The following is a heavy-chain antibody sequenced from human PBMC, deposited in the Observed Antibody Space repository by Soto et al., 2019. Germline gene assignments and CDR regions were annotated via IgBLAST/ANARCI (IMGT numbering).Heavy chain of an antibody. V-gene: IGHV3-30*18. CDR3: AKDRGPRRQWLIGPLDY. Sequence: QVQLVESGGGVVQPGRSLRVSCAASGFTFSIYAMHWVRQAPGTGLEWVAVISYDGTKTYYADSVKGRFTISRDNSKNTVYLQMNSLRDEDTAVYYCAKDRGPRRQWLIGPLDYWGQGTLVTVSP. J-gene: IGHJ4*02. CDR1: GFTFSIYA. CDR2: ISYDGTKT. D-gene: IGHD6-19*01.